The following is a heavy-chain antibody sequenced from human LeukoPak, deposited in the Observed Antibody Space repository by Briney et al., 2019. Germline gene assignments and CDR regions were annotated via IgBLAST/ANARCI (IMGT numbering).Heavy chain of an antibody. D-gene: IGHD6-13*01. CDR2: ISYDGSNK. J-gene: IGHJ6*02. Sequence: PGGSLRLSCAASGFTFSSYGMHWVRQAPGKGLEWVAVISYDGSNKYYADSVKGRFTISRDNSKNTLYLQMNSLRAGDTAVYYCAKDRIAAAGLRYYYYGMDVWGQGTTVTVSS. CDR3: AKDRIAAAGLRYYYYGMDV. CDR1: GFTFSSYG. V-gene: IGHV3-30*18.